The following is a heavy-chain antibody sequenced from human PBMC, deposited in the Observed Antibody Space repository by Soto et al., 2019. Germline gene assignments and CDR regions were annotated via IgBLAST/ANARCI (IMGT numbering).Heavy chain of an antibody. D-gene: IGHD3-10*01. V-gene: IGHV3-74*01. CDR3: TRGPRPISTGTGAY. J-gene: IGHJ4*02. Sequence: GGSLRLSCAASGFIFKMYWMHWVRQTPGKGLVWISRIYNDGSYTDYADSVKGRFTISRDNVNDTLYLQMNNLRAEDSGLYYCTRGPRPISTGTGAYWGQGTQVTVSS. CDR2: IYNDGSYT. CDR1: GFIFKMYW.